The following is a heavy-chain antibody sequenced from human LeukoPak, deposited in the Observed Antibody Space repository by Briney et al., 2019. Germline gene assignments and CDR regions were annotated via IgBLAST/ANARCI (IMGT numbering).Heavy chain of an antibody. CDR1: GGSISSRSCC. Sequence: SSETLSLTCTVSGGSISSRSCCWGWIRQPPGKGLEWIGTIYYSGSTYYNPSLKSRVTISVDTSKKQFSLRLSSVTAADTAVYYCARQVYSGTHYFDYWGQGTLVTVSS. J-gene: IGHJ4*02. CDR2: IYYSGST. V-gene: IGHV4-39*01. D-gene: IGHD1-26*01. CDR3: ARQVYSGTHYFDY.